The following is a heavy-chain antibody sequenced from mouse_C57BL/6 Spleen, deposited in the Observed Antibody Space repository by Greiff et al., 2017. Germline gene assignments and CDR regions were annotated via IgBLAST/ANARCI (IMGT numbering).Heavy chain of an antibody. D-gene: IGHD4-1*01. Sequence: EVKLVESVAELVRPGASVKLSCTASGFHIKNTYMHWVKQRPEQGLEWIGRIDPANGNTKYAPKFQGKATITADTSSNTAYLQLSSLTSEDTAIYYCAVTGRDAMDYWGQGTSVTVSS. J-gene: IGHJ4*01. V-gene: IGHV14-3*01. CDR1: GFHIKNTY. CDR3: AVTGRDAMDY. CDR2: IDPANGNT.